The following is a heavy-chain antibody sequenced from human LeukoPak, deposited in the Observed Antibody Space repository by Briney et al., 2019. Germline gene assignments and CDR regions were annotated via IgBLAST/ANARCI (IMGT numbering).Heavy chain of an antibody. CDR2: IIPSDHTT. D-gene: IGHD5-24*01. Sequence: GGSLRLSCVASGFTFSSHGMNWVRQAPGKGLEWVSGIIPSDHTTYYADSVRGRFTISRDNSRNTVYLQMNSLRAEDTAVYYCAKDDRWLQFCCWGQGTLVTVSA. CDR1: GFTFSSHG. V-gene: IGHV3-23*01. CDR3: AKDDRWLQFCC. J-gene: IGHJ4*02.